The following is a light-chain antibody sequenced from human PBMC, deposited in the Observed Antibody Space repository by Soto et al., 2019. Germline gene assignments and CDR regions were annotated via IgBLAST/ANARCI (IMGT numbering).Light chain of an antibody. J-gene: IGLJ3*02. CDR2: EVS. CDR1: SSDVGAYKY. CDR3: TSYVGSDIWV. V-gene: IGLV2-8*01. Sequence: QSVLTQPPSASGSPGQSVTISCTGTSSDVGAYKYVSWYQQYPGKAPKLMIYEVSKRPSGIHDRFSGSKSGNTASLTVSGLQAEDEADYYCTSYVGSDIWVFGRGTKVTVL.